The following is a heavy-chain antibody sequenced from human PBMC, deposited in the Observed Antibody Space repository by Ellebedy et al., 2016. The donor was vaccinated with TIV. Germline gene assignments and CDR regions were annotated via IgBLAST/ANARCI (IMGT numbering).Heavy chain of an antibody. D-gene: IGHD5-12*01. Sequence: PGGSLRLSCTASGFTLNNYWMTWVRQAPGKGLEWVANIHEDGTKKHYVDSVRGRFTFSRDYAGNSLFLQMNSLRDEDTAVYFCARDGDRAYDLDYWGQGTLVTVSS. V-gene: IGHV3-7*01. J-gene: IGHJ4*02. CDR3: ARDGDRAYDLDY. CDR1: GFTLNNYW. CDR2: IHEDGTKK.